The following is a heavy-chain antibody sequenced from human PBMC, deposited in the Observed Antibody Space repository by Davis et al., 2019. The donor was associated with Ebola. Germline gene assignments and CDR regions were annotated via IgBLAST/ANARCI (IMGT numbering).Heavy chain of an antibody. CDR3: ARDGQQLAPYAMDV. V-gene: IGHV3-33*01. CDR2: IWFDGSNK. Sequence: GGSLRLSCDTSGFIFSNHAMHWVRQAPGKGLEWVAQIWFDGSNKYYVDSVKGRFTISRDNSRNTVFLQMNSLRAEDTAVYFCARDGQQLAPYAMDVWGQGATVTVSS. J-gene: IGHJ6*02. D-gene: IGHD6-13*01. CDR1: GFIFSNHA.